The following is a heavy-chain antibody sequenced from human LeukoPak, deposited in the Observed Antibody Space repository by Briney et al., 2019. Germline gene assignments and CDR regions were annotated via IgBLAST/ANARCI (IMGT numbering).Heavy chain of an antibody. D-gene: IGHD6-19*01. CDR3: AKAYHDSGCLIDY. Sequence: GGSLRLSCAASGITFSRHAMTWVRQAPGKGLEWVAAIRGNGATTDYADSVKGRFTISRDNSKSTLYLQMNSLRAEDTAVYYCAKAYHDSGCLIDYWGQGTLVTVSS. CDR1: GITFSRHA. CDR2: IRGNGATT. J-gene: IGHJ4*02. V-gene: IGHV3-23*01.